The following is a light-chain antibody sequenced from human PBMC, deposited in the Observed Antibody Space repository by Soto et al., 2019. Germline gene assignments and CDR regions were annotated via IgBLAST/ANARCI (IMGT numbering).Light chain of an antibody. Sequence: QPASVSGSPGQSITISCTGTSSDVGGYNYVSWYQQHPGKAPKLMIYDVSNRPSGVSNRFSGSKSGNTASLTISGLQAEDEADYYCSSYTSRSTYVVFGGGTKLTVL. CDR1: SSDVGGYNY. J-gene: IGLJ2*01. V-gene: IGLV2-14*01. CDR2: DVS. CDR3: SSYTSRSTYVV.